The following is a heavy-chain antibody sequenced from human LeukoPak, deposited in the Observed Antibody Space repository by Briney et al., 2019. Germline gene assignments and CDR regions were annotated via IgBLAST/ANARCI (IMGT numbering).Heavy chain of an antibody. CDR3: ASLPLDILTGRTAGAFDY. CDR1: GYTFTSYA. V-gene: IGHV1-3*01. Sequence: EASVKVSCKASGYTFTSYATHWVRQAPGQRLEWMGWINAGNGNTKYSQKFQGRVTITRDTSASTAYMELSSLRSEDTAVYYCASLPLDILTGRTAGAFDYWGQGTLVTVSS. D-gene: IGHD3-9*01. CDR2: INAGNGNT. J-gene: IGHJ4*02.